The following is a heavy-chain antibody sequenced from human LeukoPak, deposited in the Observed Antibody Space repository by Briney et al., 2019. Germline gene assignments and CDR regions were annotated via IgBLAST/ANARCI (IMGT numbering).Heavy chain of an antibody. Sequence: GGSLRLSCEASGFTFSSYSMNWVRQAPGKGLEWISYISTSTTTIYYANSVKGRFTISRDNAKNSLYLQMNSLRAEDTAVYYCARDHWYSSGWYIDYWGQGTLVTVSS. D-gene: IGHD6-19*01. CDR3: ARDHWYSSGWYIDY. CDR1: GFTFSSYS. J-gene: IGHJ4*02. V-gene: IGHV3-48*01. CDR2: ISTSTTTI.